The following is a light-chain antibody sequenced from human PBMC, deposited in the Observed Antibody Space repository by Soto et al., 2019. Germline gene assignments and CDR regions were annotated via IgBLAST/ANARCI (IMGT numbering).Light chain of an antibody. CDR3: QQANSFPYN. V-gene: IGKV1-12*01. CDR1: QDISSW. Sequence: DIQMTQSPSSVSASVGDRVTITCRASQDISSWLAWYQQKPGKAPKLLIYAASSLESGVPSRFSGSGYGTDFTLTISSLQPEDFATYYCQQANSFPYNFGQGTKLEIK. CDR2: AAS. J-gene: IGKJ2*01.